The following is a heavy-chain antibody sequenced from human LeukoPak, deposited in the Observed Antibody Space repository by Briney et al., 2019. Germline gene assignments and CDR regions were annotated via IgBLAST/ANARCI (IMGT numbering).Heavy chain of an antibody. CDR2: IYYSGCT. CDR1: GGSISRYY. V-gene: IGHV4-59*12. CDR3: ASPGYSSSLWYFDY. J-gene: IGHJ4*02. D-gene: IGHD6-13*01. Sequence: SETLSLTCTVSGGSISRYYWSWIRQPPGKGLEWVGYIYYSGCTNYNTSLRSGVSISVDTSKEQFSRKLSAVTAGNRAVYYCASPGYSSSLWYFDYWGQGTLVTVSS.